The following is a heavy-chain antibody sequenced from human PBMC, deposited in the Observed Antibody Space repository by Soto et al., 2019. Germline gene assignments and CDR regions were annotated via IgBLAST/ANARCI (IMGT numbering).Heavy chain of an antibody. V-gene: IGHV1-69*12. CDR1: GGTFSSYA. CDR3: ARVGCISTRCYQGWWFAP. CDR2: IIPIFGTA. D-gene: IGHD2-2*01. Sequence: QVQLVQSGAEVKKPGSSVKVSCKASGGTFSSYAISWVRQAPGQGLEWMGGIIPIFGTANYAQKFQGRVTITADESTSTAYMELSSLRSDDTAVYYCARVGCISTRCYQGWWFAPWGQGTLVTVSS. J-gene: IGHJ5*02.